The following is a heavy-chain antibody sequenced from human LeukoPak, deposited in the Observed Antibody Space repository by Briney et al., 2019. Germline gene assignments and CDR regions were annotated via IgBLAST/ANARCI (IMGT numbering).Heavy chain of an antibody. J-gene: IGHJ6*02. D-gene: IGHD6-19*01. CDR3: AREGVAAPSPEDYYYGMDV. CDR2: IYYSGST. Sequence: PSETLSLTCTVSGGSISSYYWSWIRQPPGKGLERIGYIYYSGSTNYNPSLKSRVTISVDTSKNQFSLKLSSVTAADTAVYYCAREGVAAPSPEDYYYGMDVWGQGTTVTVSS. CDR1: GGSISSYY. V-gene: IGHV4-59*01.